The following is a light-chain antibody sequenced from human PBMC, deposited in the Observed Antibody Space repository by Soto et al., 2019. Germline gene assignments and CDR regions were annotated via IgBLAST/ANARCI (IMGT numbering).Light chain of an antibody. CDR3: SSYTSSSTLVV. Sequence: QSALTQPASVSGSPGQSITISCTGTSSDVGGYNYVSWYQHHPGKAPKLMIYDDSNRPSGVSNRFSGSESGTTASLTISGLQAEDEADYYCSSYTSSSTLVVFGGGTQLTVL. J-gene: IGLJ2*01. V-gene: IGLV2-14*03. CDR2: DDS. CDR1: SSDVGGYNY.